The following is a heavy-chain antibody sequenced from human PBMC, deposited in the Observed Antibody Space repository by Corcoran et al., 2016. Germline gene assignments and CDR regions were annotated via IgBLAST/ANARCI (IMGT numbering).Heavy chain of an antibody. J-gene: IGHJ4*02. Sequence: EVQLVESGGGLVQPGGSLGLSCAASGFTFSSYWMTWVRQAPGKGLEWVANIKEDGREIYYVDSVKGRFTISRDNTKNSLYLQMNSLRAEDTAVYYCTTGVYYRDHWGQGTLVTVSS. CDR2: IKEDGREI. CDR1: GFTFSSYW. D-gene: IGHD2-8*02. CDR3: TTGVYYRDH. V-gene: IGHV3-7*03.